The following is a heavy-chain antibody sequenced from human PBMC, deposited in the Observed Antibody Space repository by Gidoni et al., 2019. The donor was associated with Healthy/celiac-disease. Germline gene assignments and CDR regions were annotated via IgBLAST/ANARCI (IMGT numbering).Heavy chain of an antibody. Sequence: QVQLQESGPGLVKPSETLSLTCPVSGGSISSYYWSWIRQPPGKGLEWIGYIYYSGSTNYNPSLKSRVTISVDTSKNQFSLKLSSVTAADTAVYYCARNPYDFWSGYSRGYMDVWGKGTTVTVSS. CDR1: GGSISSYY. CDR2: IYYSGST. D-gene: IGHD3-3*01. J-gene: IGHJ6*03. V-gene: IGHV4-59*01. CDR3: ARNPYDFWSGYSRGYMDV.